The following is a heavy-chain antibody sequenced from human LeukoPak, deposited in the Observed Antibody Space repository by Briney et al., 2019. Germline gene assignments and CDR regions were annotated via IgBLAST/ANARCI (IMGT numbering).Heavy chain of an antibody. CDR3: ARSSGIAAAGLLSFYYYYGMDV. J-gene: IGHJ6*02. CDR1: GDRVSSHSAA. Sequence: SHTLSLTCAISGDRVSSHSAAWNWIRQSPSRGLEWLGRTYYRSMWYNDYAVSVKSRVTINPDTSKNQFSLQLDSVTPEDTAVYYCARSSGIAAAGLLSFYYYYGMDVWGQGTTVTVSS. D-gene: IGHD6-13*01. V-gene: IGHV6-1*01. CDR2: TYYRSMWYN.